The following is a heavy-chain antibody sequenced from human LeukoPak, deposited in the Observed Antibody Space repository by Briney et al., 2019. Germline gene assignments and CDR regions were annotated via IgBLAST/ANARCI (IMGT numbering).Heavy chain of an antibody. D-gene: IGHD2-2*01. CDR2: ISGSGGST. J-gene: IGHJ4*02. Sequence: PGGSLRLSCAASGFTFGSYAMSWVRQAPGKGLEWVSAISGSGGSTYYADSVKGRFTISRDNSKNTLYLQMNSLRAEDTAVYYCAKGADIVVVPTPFDYWGQGTLVTVSS. CDR1: GFTFGSYA. CDR3: AKGADIVVVPTPFDY. V-gene: IGHV3-23*01.